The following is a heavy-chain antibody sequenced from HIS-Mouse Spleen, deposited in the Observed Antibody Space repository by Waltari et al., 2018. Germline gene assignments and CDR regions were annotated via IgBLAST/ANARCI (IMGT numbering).Heavy chain of an antibody. V-gene: IGHV4-39*07. Sequence: QLQLQESGPGLVKPSETLSLTCTVSGGSISSSSYYWGWIRQTPGKGLEWIGSIYYSGSTYYNPSIKSRVTISVDTSKNQFSLKLSSVTAADTAVYYCAREIPYSSSWYDWYFDLWGRGTLVTVSS. D-gene: IGHD6-13*01. J-gene: IGHJ2*01. CDR1: GGSISSSSYY. CDR2: IYYSGST. CDR3: AREIPYSSSWYDWYFDL.